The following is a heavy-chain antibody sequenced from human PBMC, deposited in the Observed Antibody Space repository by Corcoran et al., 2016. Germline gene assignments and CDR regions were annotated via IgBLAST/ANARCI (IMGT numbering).Heavy chain of an antibody. J-gene: IGHJ4*02. CDR2: IRSKAYGGTT. V-gene: IGHV3-49*03. D-gene: IGHD6-6*01. CDR3: TRARASIAAVLFDY. Sequence: EVQLVESGGGLVQPGRSLRLSCTASGFTFGDYAMSWFRQAPGKGLEWVGFIRSKAYGGTTEYAASVKGRFTISRDDSKSIAYLQMNSLKTEDTAVYYCTRARASIAAVLFDYWGQGTLVTVSS. CDR1: GFTFGDYA.